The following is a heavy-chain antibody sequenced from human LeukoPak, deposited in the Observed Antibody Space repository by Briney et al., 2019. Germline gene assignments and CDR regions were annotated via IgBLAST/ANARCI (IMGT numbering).Heavy chain of an antibody. CDR1: GYTFTSYG. V-gene: IGHV1-18*01. J-gene: IGHJ6*02. D-gene: IGHD6-13*01. CDR3: ARVHSSSWYSSPDLMDV. Sequence: ASVKVSCKASGYTFTSYGISWVRQAPGQGLEWMGWISAYNGNTNYAQKLQGRVTMTTDTSTSTAYMELRSLRSDDTAVYYCARVHSSSWYSSPDLMDVWGQGTTVTVSS. CDR2: ISAYNGNT.